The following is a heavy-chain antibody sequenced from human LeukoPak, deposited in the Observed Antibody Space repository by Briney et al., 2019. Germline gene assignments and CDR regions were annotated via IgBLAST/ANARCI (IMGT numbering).Heavy chain of an antibody. V-gene: IGHV3-49*04. D-gene: IGHD5-18*01. CDR1: GFTFSSYA. Sequence: PGGSLRLSCAASGFTFSSYAMSWVRQAPGKGLEWVGFIRSKAYGGTTEYAASVKGRFTISRDDSKSIAYLQMNSLKTEDTAVYYCTRASAWTAAMVYYWGQGTLVTVSS. J-gene: IGHJ4*02. CDR3: TRASAWTAAMVYY. CDR2: IRSKAYGGTT.